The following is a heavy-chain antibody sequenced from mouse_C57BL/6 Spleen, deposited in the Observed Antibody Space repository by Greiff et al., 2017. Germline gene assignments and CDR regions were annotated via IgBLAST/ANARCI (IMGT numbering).Heavy chain of an antibody. CDR1: GYAFSSYW. J-gene: IGHJ2*01. CDR2: IYPGDGDT. V-gene: IGHV1-80*01. D-gene: IGHD1-1*01. Sequence: QVQLQQSGAELVKPGASVKISCKASGYAFSSYWMNWVKQRPGKGLEWIGQIYPGDGDTNYNGKFKGKATLTADKSSSTAYMQLSSLTSEDSAVYFCARLYGSSFYFDYWGQGTTLTVSS. CDR3: ARLYGSSFYFDY.